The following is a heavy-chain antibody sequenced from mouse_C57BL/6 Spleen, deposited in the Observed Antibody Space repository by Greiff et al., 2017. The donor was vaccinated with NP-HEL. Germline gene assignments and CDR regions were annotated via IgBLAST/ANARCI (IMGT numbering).Heavy chain of an antibody. CDR1: GFSFNTYA. CDR3: VRSPDGYYSMDY. D-gene: IGHD2-3*01. J-gene: IGHJ4*01. CDR2: IRSKSNNYAT. Sequence: DVMLVESGGGLVQPKGSLKLSCAASGFSFNTYAMNWVRQAPGKGLEWVARIRSKSNNYATYYADSVKDRFTISRDDSESMLYLQMNNLKTEDTAMYYCVRSPDGYYSMDYWGQGTSVTVSS. V-gene: IGHV10-1*01.